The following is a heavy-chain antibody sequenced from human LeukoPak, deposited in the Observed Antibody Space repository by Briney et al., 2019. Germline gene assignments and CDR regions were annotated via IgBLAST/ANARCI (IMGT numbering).Heavy chain of an antibody. CDR1: GFTFSSYT. CDR3: AKDQGCTSSNCYLHFDY. Sequence: PGGSLRLSCTASGFTFSSYTMSWVRQAPGKGLEWVSAISGSGGGTYYADSVKGRSTISRDNFRNTLYLQVNTLRAEDTAVYYCAKDQGCTSSNCYLHFDYWGQGTLVTVSS. J-gene: IGHJ4*02. D-gene: IGHD2-2*01. CDR2: ISGSGGGT. V-gene: IGHV3-23*01.